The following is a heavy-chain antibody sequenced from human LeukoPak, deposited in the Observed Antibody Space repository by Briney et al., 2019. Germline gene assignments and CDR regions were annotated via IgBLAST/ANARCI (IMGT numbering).Heavy chain of an antibody. CDR2: IYYSGST. D-gene: IGHD6-13*01. V-gene: IGHV4-59*01. CDR3: ARGKAAAASTLPFDP. Sequence: SETLSLTCTVSGGSINYYYWTWIRQPPGKGLEWXXHIYYSGSTNYNSSLKSRVTISVDTSRNQFSLKLSSLTAADTAVYYCARGKAAAASTLPFDPWGQGTLVTVSS. J-gene: IGHJ5*02. CDR1: GGSINYYY.